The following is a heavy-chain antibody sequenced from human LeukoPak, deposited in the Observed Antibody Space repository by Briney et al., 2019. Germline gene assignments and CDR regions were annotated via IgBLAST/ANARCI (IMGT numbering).Heavy chain of an antibody. V-gene: IGHV1-58*02. CDR3: AALVDYYDSSGYYVDY. Sequence: GASVKVSFKASGFTFTRSAMQWVRQARGQRLEWIGWIVVGSGNTNYAQKFQERVTISRDMSTSTAYMELSSLRSEDTAVYYCAALVDYYDSSGYYVDYWGQGTLVTVSS. CDR1: GFTFTRSA. J-gene: IGHJ4*02. CDR2: IVVGSGNT. D-gene: IGHD3-22*01.